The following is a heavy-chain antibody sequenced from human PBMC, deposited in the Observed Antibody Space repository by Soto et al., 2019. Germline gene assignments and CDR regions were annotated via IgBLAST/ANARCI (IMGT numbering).Heavy chain of an antibody. D-gene: IGHD3-22*01. CDR2: ISGSGGST. CDR1: GFTFSSYA. J-gene: IGHJ5*02. Sequence: PGGSLRLSCAASGFTFSSYAMSWVRQAPGKGLEWVSAISGSGGSTYYADSVKGRFTISRDNSKNTLYLQMNSLRAEDTAVYYCAKWLVVVIARHNWFDPWGQGTLVTVSS. CDR3: AKWLVVVIARHNWFDP. V-gene: IGHV3-23*01.